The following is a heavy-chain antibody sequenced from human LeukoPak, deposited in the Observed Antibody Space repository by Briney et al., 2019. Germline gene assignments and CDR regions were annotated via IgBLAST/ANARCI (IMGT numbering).Heavy chain of an antibody. CDR3: ARSGYCSSTSCRSFDY. Sequence: ASVKVSCRASSYTFTSYGISWVRQAPGQGLEWMGWISAYNGNTNYAQKLQGRVTMTTDTSTSTAYMELRSLRSDDTAVYYCARSGYCSSTSCRSFDYWGQGTLVTVSS. J-gene: IGHJ4*02. D-gene: IGHD2-2*01. CDR1: SYTFTSYG. V-gene: IGHV1-18*01. CDR2: ISAYNGNT.